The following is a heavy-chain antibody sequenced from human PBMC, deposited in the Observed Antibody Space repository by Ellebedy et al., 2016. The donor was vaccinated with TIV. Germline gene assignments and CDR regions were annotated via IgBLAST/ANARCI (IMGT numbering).Heavy chain of an antibody. J-gene: IGHJ4*02. Sequence: GESLKISXAASGFTFSASTIHWVRQASGKGLELVGHIRTKPNNYATAYVASVKGRFTISSHDSKTTAYLQMNSLKTEDTAMYYCTRHGGGSYSLPFDYWGQGTLVTVSS. V-gene: IGHV3-73*01. CDR2: IRTKPNNYAT. D-gene: IGHD1-26*01. CDR3: TRHGGGSYSLPFDY. CDR1: GFTFSAST.